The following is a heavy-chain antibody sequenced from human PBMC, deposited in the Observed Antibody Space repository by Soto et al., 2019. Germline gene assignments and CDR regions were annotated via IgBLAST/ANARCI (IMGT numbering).Heavy chain of an antibody. CDR1: GGSFSGYY. CDR3: ARAIVVVPAAYRGDWFDP. V-gene: IGHV4-34*01. J-gene: IGHJ5*02. D-gene: IGHD2-2*01. Sequence: SETLSLTCAVYGGSFSGYYWSWIRQPPGKGLEWIGEINHSGSTNYNPSLKSRVTISVDTSKNQFSLKLSFVTAADTAVYYCARAIVVVPAAYRGDWFDPWGQGTLVTVSS. CDR2: INHSGST.